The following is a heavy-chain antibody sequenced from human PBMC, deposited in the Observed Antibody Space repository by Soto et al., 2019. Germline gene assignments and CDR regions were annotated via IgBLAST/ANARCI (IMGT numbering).Heavy chain of an antibody. Sequence: LRLSCAASGFTFSDYYMSWIRQAPGKGLEWVSYISSSSSYTNYADSVKGRFTISRDNAKNSLYLQMNSLRAEDTAVYYCARDSWGPPDYYFDYWGQGTLVTVSS. CDR3: ARDSWGPPDYYFDY. V-gene: IGHV3-11*06. CDR1: GFTFSDYY. CDR2: ISSSSSYT. J-gene: IGHJ4*02. D-gene: IGHD3-16*01.